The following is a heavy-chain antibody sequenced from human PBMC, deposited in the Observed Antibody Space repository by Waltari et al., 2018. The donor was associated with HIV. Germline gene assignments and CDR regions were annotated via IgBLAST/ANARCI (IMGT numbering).Heavy chain of an antibody. J-gene: IGHJ4*02. CDR1: GYSISSGYS. CDR3: ARVRGYSYGCLDY. V-gene: IGHV4-38-2*01. CDR2: IYHSGST. Sequence: QVQLQESGPGLVKPSETLSLTCAVSGYSISSGYSWGWIRQPPGQGLEWIGSIYHSGSTYYHPALKRRVTRAVDTSKNQFSLKLSSVTAADTAVYYCARVRGYSYGCLDYWGQGTLVTVSS. D-gene: IGHD5-18*01.